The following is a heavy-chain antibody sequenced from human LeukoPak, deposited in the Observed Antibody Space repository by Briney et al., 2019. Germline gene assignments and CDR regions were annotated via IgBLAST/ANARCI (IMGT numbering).Heavy chain of an antibody. V-gene: IGHV4-59*01. J-gene: IGHJ3*02. CDR3: AGTVLDAFDI. CDR1: GGSISSYY. Sequence: SETLSLTCTVSGGSISSYYWSWIRQPPGKGLEWIGYIYYSGSTNYNPSLKSRVTISVDTSKNQFPLKLSSVTAADTAVYYCAGTVLDAFDIWGQGTMVTVSS. D-gene: IGHD4-17*01. CDR2: IYYSGST.